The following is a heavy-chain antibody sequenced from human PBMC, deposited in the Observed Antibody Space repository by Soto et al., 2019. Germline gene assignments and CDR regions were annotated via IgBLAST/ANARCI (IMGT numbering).Heavy chain of an antibody. J-gene: IGHJ4*02. CDR1: GGSISTYY. D-gene: IGHD3-9*01. Sequence: PSETLSLTCIVSGGSISTYYWSWIRQPPGKGLEWIGYIYYSGSTNYNPSLKSRITISVDTSKNQFSLKLSSVTAADTAVYYCARGPWGDYDILTGYYRRVGFDYWGQGTLVTVSS. V-gene: IGHV4-59*12. CDR2: IYYSGST. CDR3: ARGPWGDYDILTGYYRRVGFDY.